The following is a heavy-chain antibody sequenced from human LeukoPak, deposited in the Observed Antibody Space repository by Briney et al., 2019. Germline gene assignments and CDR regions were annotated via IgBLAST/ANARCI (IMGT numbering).Heavy chain of an antibody. V-gene: IGHV3-23*01. CDR3: AKGLYCSSTSCVGYFDY. CDR2: ISCSGGST. CDR1: GFTFSSYA. J-gene: IGHJ4*02. Sequence: GGSLRLSCAASGFTFSSYAMSWVRQAPGKGLEWVSAISCSGGSTYYADSVKGRFTISRDNSKNTLYLQMNSLRAEDTAVYYCAKGLYCSSTSCVGYFDYWGQGTLVTVSS. D-gene: IGHD2-2*01.